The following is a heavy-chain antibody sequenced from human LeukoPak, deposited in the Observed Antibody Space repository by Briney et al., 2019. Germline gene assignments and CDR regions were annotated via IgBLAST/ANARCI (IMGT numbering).Heavy chain of an antibody. Sequence: ASVKVSCKASGYTFTSYGIRWVRQAPGQGLEWMGWISAYNGNTNYAQKLQGRVTMTTDTSTSTAYMELRSLRSDDTAVYYCARDGLEYYYDSSGYYFSDYWGQGTLVTVSS. CDR2: ISAYNGNT. J-gene: IGHJ4*02. CDR3: ARDGLEYYYDSSGYYFSDY. D-gene: IGHD3-22*01. CDR1: GYTFTSYG. V-gene: IGHV1-18*01.